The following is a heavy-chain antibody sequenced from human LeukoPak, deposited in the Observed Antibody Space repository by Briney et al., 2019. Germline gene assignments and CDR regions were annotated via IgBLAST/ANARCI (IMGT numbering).Heavy chain of an antibody. V-gene: IGHV1-18*01. CDR2: ISAYNGNT. D-gene: IGHD6-13*01. CDR1: GYTFTSYG. Sequence: RASVKVSCKASGYTFTSYGISWVRQAPGQGLEWMGWISAYNGNTNYTQKLQGRVTMTTDTSTSTAYMELRSLRSDDTAVYYCARDPTYSSSWGYDAFDIWGQGTMVTVSS. J-gene: IGHJ3*02. CDR3: ARDPTYSSSWGYDAFDI.